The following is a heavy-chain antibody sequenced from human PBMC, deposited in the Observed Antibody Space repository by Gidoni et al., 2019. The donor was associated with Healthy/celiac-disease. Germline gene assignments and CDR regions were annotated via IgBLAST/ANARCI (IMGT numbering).Heavy chain of an antibody. Sequence: QLQLQESGPGLVTPSETLSLTCTVSGGSISSSSYYWGWIRQPPGKGLEWIGSIYYSGSTYYNPSLKSRVTISVDTSKNQFSLKLSSVTAADTAVYYCARPGGDYGGSWFDPWGQGTLVTVSS. V-gene: IGHV4-39*01. J-gene: IGHJ5*02. CDR1: GGSISSSSYY. CDR2: IYYSGST. CDR3: ARPGGDYGGSWFDP. D-gene: IGHD4-17*01.